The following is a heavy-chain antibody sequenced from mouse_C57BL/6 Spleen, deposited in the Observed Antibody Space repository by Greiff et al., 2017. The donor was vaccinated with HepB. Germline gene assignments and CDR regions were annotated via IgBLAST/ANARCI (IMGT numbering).Heavy chain of an antibody. CDR3: ARVGDGYYGYFDY. CDR2: ISYDGSN. J-gene: IGHJ2*01. CDR1: GYSITSGYY. Sequence: VQLKESGPGLVKPSQSLSLTCSVTGYSITSGYYWNWIRQFPGNKLEWMGYISYDGSNNYNPSLKNRISITRDTSKNQFFLKLNSVTTEDTATYDCARVGDGYYGYFDYWGQGTTLTVSS. V-gene: IGHV3-6*01. D-gene: IGHD2-3*01.